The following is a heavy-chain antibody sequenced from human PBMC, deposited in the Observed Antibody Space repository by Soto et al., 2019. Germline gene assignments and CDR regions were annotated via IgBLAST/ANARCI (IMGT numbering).Heavy chain of an antibody. CDR3: ARDQTGITTAGGGRIDH. Sequence: SLRLSSAASGFTFSTHAMHWVRQAPGKGLECVAIVSFDGSNKYYADSVKGRFTISRDNSKNTLYLQMSGLTPEDTAFYYCARDQTGITTAGGGRIDHWGQGTLVTVSS. J-gene: IGHJ4*02. V-gene: IGHV3-30-3*01. CDR2: VSFDGSNK. CDR1: GFTFSTHA. D-gene: IGHD6-13*01.